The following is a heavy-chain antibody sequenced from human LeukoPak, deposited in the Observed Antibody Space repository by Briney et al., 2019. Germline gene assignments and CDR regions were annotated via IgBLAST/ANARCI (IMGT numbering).Heavy chain of an antibody. J-gene: IGHJ4*02. D-gene: IGHD3-3*01. Sequence: SETLSLTCLVSGEPISSYYWSWIRQAPGRGPEYIGNVYYNGNTNYNPSLKSRVALSVDASKNQFSLKVDSVTTADTAVYYCARGDYDFWSGNWRFDTWGQGTLVTVSS. CDR2: VYYNGNT. CDR3: ARGDYDFWSGNWRFDT. V-gene: IGHV4-59*01. CDR1: GEPISSYY.